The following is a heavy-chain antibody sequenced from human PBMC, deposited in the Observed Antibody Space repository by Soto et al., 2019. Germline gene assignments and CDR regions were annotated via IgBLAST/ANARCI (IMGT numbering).Heavy chain of an antibody. D-gene: IGHD3-9*01. CDR2: TYYRSKWYN. Sequence: PSQTLSLTCAISGDSVSSNSAAWNWIRQSPSRGLEWLGRTYYRSKWYNDYAVSVKSRITINPDTSKNQFSLQLNSVTPEDTAVYYCARGRLYYDIWTGYYVDYYYGMDVWGQGTTVSVSS. V-gene: IGHV6-1*01. CDR1: GDSVSSNSAA. J-gene: IGHJ6*02. CDR3: ARGRLYYDIWTGYYVDYYYGMDV.